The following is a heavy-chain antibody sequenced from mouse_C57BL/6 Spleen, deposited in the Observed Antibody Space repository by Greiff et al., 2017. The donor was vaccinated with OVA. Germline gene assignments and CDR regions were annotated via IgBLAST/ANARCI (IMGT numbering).Heavy chain of an antibody. CDR1: GYTFTSYW. J-gene: IGHJ2*01. CDR3: ARSDYYGSYYFDY. Sequence: VKLQQPGAELVRPGSSVKLSCKASGYTFTSYWMHWVKQRPIQGLEWIGNIDPSDSETHYNQKFKDKATLTVYKSSSTAYMQLCSLTSEDSAVYYCARSDYYGSYYFDYWGQGTTLTVSS. V-gene: IGHV1-52*01. CDR2: IDPSDSET. D-gene: IGHD1-1*01.